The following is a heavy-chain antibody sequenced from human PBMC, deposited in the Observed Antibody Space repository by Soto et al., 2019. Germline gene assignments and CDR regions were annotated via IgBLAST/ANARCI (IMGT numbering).Heavy chain of an antibody. D-gene: IGHD2-2*01. Sequence: PGKGLEWIGSIYYSGSTYYNPSLKSRVTISVDTSKNQFSLKLSSVTAADTAVYYCASHIVQAEDGIRADRSVTAFLLKRTTDL. V-gene: IGHV4-39*01. CDR2: IYYSGST. J-gene: IGHJ2*01. CDR3: ASHIVQAEDGIRADRSVTAFLLKRTTDL.